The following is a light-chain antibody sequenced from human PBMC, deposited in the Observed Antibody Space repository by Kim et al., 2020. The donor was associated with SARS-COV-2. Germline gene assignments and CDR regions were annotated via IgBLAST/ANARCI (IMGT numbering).Light chain of an antibody. Sequence: GQKVHISCSGSSSHIGSHTLIWYRQLPGTAPKLRLYSNDQRPSGVPDRFSGSKSGTSASLAISGLQSEDESDYYCAAWDDSLNARVFGGGTKVTVL. CDR3: AAWDDSLNARV. CDR2: SND. CDR1: SSHIGSHT. J-gene: IGLJ3*02. V-gene: IGLV1-44*01.